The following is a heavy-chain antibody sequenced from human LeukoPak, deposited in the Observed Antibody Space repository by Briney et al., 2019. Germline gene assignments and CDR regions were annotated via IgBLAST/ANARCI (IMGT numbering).Heavy chain of an antibody. CDR1: GGSISSSNW. J-gene: IGHJ4*02. D-gene: IGHD6-19*01. V-gene: IGHV4-4*02. CDR2: IYHSGST. CDR3: ARGGDKYSSGWPYFDY. Sequence: PSETLSLTCAVSGGSISSSNWWSWVRQPPGKGLEWIGEIYHSGSTNYNPSLKSRVTISVDKSKNQFSLKLSSMTAADTAVYYCARGGDKYSSGWPYFDYWGQGTLVTVSS.